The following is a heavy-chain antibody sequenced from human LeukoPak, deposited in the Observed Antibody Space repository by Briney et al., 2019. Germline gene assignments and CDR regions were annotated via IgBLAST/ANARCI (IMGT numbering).Heavy chain of an antibody. D-gene: IGHD3-16*01. CDR1: GDTFSGYA. J-gene: IGHJ4*02. CDR2: IIPIFGVP. Sequence: SVKVSCKASGDTFSGYAICWVRQAPGQGLEWMGRIIPIFGVPNYAQKFQDRVTITADTSTNTAYMELSSLRSEDTAVYYCARAFYDRFPVDFWGQGTLVTVSS. CDR3: ARAFYDRFPVDF. V-gene: IGHV1-69*04.